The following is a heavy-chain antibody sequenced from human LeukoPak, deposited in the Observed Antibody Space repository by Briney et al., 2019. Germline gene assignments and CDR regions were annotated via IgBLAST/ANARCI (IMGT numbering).Heavy chain of an antibody. CDR1: GGSFSGYY. Sequence: SETLSLTCAVYGGSFSGYYWSWIRQPPGKGLEWVGEIYHSGSTNYNPSLKSRVTISVDTSKNQFSLKLSSVTAADTAVYYCARGGIGSSWGYYMDVWDKGTTVTVSS. CDR3: ARGGIGSSWGYYMDV. D-gene: IGHD6-6*01. J-gene: IGHJ6*03. CDR2: IYHSGST. V-gene: IGHV4-34*01.